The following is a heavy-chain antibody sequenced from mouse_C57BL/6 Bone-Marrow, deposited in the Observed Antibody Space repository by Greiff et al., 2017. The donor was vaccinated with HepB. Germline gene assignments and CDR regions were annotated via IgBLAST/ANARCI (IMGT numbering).Heavy chain of an antibody. D-gene: IGHD1-1*01. CDR3: AREDDYCYAMDY. CDR2: IDPNSGGT. Sequence: QVQLQQPGAELVKPGASVKLSCKASGYTFTSYWMHWVKQRPGRGLVWIGRIDPNSGGTKYNQKFKSKATLTVDKPASTDYMQLSRLASVDSAVYCRAREDDYCYAMDYWGQGTSVTVSS. CDR1: GYTFTSYW. J-gene: IGHJ4*01. V-gene: IGHV1-72*01.